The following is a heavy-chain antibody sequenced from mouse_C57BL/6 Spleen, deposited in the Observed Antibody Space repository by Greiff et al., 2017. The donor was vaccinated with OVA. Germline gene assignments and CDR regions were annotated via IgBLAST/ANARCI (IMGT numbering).Heavy chain of an antibody. Sequence: VQLQQSGAELVKPGASVKMSCKASGYTFTSYWITWVKQRPGQGLEWIGDIYPGSGSTNYNEKFKSKATLTVDTSSSTAYMQLSSLTSEDSAVYYCARGTTMVTKKGFAYWGQGTLVTVSA. CDR2: IYPGSGST. J-gene: IGHJ3*01. CDR3: ARGTTMVTKKGFAY. CDR1: GYTFTSYW. D-gene: IGHD2-2*01. V-gene: IGHV1-55*01.